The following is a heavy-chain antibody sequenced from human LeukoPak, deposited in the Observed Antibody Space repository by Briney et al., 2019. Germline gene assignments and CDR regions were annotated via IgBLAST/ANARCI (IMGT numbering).Heavy chain of an antibody. D-gene: IGHD2-21*01. V-gene: IGHV1-2*02. CDR1: GYTFTSYY. CDR3: ARDALHSATGYHYYYMDV. J-gene: IGHJ6*03. Sequence: ASVKVSCKASGYTFTSYYMHWVRQAPGQGLEWMGWINPNSGGTNYAQKFQGRVTMTRDTSISTAYMELSRLRSDDTAVYYCARDALHSATGYHYYYMDVWGKGTTVTVSS. CDR2: INPNSGGT.